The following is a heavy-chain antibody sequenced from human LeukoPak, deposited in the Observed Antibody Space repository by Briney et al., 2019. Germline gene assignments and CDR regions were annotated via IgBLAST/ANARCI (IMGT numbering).Heavy chain of an antibody. Sequence: SVTVSFKASGGTFSSYAISWVRQAPGQGLEWMGGIIPIFGTANYAQKFQGRVTITADESTSTAYMELSSLRSEDTAVYYCARRTQTASDIVVVPAANYYYGMDVWGQGTTVTVSS. J-gene: IGHJ6*02. V-gene: IGHV1-69*13. CDR2: IIPIFGTA. CDR1: GGTFSSYA. D-gene: IGHD2-2*01. CDR3: ARRTQTASDIVVVPAANYYYGMDV.